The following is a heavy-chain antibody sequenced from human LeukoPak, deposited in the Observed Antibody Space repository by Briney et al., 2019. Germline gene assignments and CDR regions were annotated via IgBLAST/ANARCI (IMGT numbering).Heavy chain of an antibody. CDR3: AKRFDLGYCSSTSCRIGGMDV. CDR1: GYTFTSYG. D-gene: IGHD2-2*01. Sequence: GASVKVSCKASGYTFTSYGISWVRQAPGQGLEWMGWISAYNGNTNYAQKLQGRVTMTTDTSTSTAYMELRSLRSDDTAVYYRAKRFDLGYCSSTSCRIGGMDVWGQGTTVTVSS. J-gene: IGHJ6*02. V-gene: IGHV1-18*01. CDR2: ISAYNGNT.